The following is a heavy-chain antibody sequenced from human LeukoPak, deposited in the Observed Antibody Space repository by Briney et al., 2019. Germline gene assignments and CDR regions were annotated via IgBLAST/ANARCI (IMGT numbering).Heavy chain of an antibody. CDR3: ARQGPAANENYYYYYMDV. Sequence: GESLKISCKGSGYSFTSYWIGWVRQMPGKGLEWMGIIYPGDSDTRYSPSFQGQVTISADKSISTAYLQWSSLKASDTAMYYCARQGPAANENYYYYYMDVWGKGTTVTVSS. J-gene: IGHJ6*03. V-gene: IGHV5-51*01. CDR2: IYPGDSDT. CDR1: GYSFTSYW. D-gene: IGHD2-2*01.